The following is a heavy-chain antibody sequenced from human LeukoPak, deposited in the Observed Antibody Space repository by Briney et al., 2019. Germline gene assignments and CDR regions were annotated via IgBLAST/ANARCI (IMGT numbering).Heavy chain of an antibody. CDR3: ARDLRAMVRGVIHY. D-gene: IGHD3-10*01. J-gene: IGHJ4*02. CDR1: GFTFSSYS. V-gene: IGHV3-21*01. Sequence: GSLRLSCAASGFTFSSYSMNWVRQAPEKGLEWVSSISSSSYIYYADSVKGRFAISRDNAKNSLYLQMNSLRAEDTAVYYCARDLRAMVRGVIHYWGQGTLVTVSS. CDR2: ISSSSYI.